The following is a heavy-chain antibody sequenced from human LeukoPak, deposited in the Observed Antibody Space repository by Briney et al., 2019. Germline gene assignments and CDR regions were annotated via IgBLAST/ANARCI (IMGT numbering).Heavy chain of an antibody. CDR1: GRSITSYY. D-gene: IGHD5-18*01. CDR3: ARENGYRYDY. J-gene: IGHJ4*02. V-gene: IGHV4-59*01. Sequence: SETLSLTCTVSGRSITSYYWSWLRQPPGKGLEWLGSIYYSGSTNYNPSLKSRVTISVDTSKNQFSLKLSSVTAADTALYYCARENGYRYDYWGQGTLVTVSS. CDR2: IYYSGST.